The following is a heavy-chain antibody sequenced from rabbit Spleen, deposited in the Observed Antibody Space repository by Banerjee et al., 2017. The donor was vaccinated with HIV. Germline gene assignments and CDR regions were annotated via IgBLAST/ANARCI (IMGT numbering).Heavy chain of an antibody. J-gene: IGHJ4*01. D-gene: IGHD4-1*01. V-gene: IGHV1S47*01. CDR3: VREVAAKFSL. Sequence: QEQLKETGGGLVQPGGSLTLSCKASGIDLISNAMSWVRQAPGKGLEWIGYIDPVFGITYYANWVNGRFTISSHNAQNTLFLQLNSLTAADTATYFCVREVAAKFSLWGQGTLVTVS. CDR2: IDPVFGIT. CDR1: GIDLISNA.